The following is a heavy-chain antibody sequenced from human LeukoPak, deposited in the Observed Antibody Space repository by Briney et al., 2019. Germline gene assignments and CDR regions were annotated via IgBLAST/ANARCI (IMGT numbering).Heavy chain of an antibody. Sequence: ASVKVSCKASGYTFTSYGISWVRQAPGQGLEWMGVMKPTGGSPTYAQRFQGRVSMSRDTSTSTVYMELSSLRSEDTAVFYCAKEQVGARRSFDYWGRGTLVSVSS. CDR1: GYTFTSYG. CDR3: AKEQVGARRSFDY. J-gene: IGHJ4*02. CDR2: MKPTGGSP. D-gene: IGHD1-26*01. V-gene: IGHV1-46*01.